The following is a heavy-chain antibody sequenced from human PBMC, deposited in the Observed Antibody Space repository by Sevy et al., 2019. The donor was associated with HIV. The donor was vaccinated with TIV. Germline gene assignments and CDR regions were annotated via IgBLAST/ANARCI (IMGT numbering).Heavy chain of an antibody. J-gene: IGHJ4*02. V-gene: IGHV4-59*08. CDR1: GGSITSLY. D-gene: IGHD1-26*01. Sequence: SETLSLTCTVSGGSITSLYWNWIRQPPGKGLEWIANIYNNGYINYNPSLKSRVTLSLDTSKNQFSLRLSSVTAADTAMYYCAGENAWGRGYSWGQGTLVTVSS. CDR2: IYNNGYI. CDR3: AGENAWGRGYS.